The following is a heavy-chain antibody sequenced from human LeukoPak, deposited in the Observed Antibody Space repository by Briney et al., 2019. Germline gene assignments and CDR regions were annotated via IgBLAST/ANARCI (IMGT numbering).Heavy chain of an antibody. CDR2: ISSSSSYI. Sequence: PGGSLRLSCVVSGFTLSSYAMNWVRQAPGKGLEWVSSISSSSSYIYYADSVKGRFTISRDNAKNSLYLQMNSLRAEDTAVYYCARGQLVNFDYWGQGTLVTVSS. V-gene: IGHV3-21*01. J-gene: IGHJ4*02. CDR1: GFTLSSYA. D-gene: IGHD6-6*01. CDR3: ARGQLVNFDY.